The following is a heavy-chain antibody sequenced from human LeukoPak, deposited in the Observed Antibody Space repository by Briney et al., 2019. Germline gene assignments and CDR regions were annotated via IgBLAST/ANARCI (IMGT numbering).Heavy chain of an antibody. CDR2: INPNSGGT. D-gene: IGHD1-26*01. Sequence: GASVKVSCKASGYTFTSYGISWVRQAPGQGLEWMGWINPNSGGTIYAQKFQGRVTMTRDTSITTAYMELSRLRSDDTAVYYCARARAPGDPFDIWGQGTMVTVSS. CDR1: GYTFTSYG. V-gene: IGHV1-2*02. J-gene: IGHJ3*02. CDR3: ARARAPGDPFDI.